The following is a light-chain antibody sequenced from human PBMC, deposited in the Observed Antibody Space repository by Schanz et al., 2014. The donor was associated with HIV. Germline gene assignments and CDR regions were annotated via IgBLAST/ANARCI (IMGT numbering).Light chain of an antibody. Sequence: QSALTQPASVSGSPGQSISISCTGTSGDVGSYNYVSWYQQHPGKAPKLIIYEGSKRPSGVSNRFSGSKSGNTASLTISGLQAEDEADYYCSSYTSSSTWVFGGGTKLTVL. V-gene: IGLV2-14*01. CDR2: EGS. J-gene: IGLJ3*02. CDR3: SSYTSSSTWV. CDR1: SGDVGSYNY.